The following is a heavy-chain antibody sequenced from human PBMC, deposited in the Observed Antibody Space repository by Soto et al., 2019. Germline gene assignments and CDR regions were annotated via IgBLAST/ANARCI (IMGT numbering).Heavy chain of an antibody. D-gene: IGHD3-22*01. CDR3: ARRLSNDNFHDAFDL. CDR1: GYTFTNYA. Sequence: ASVKVSCKASGYTFTNYAIQWVRQAPGQRLEWIGWINVGNGNTKYSQKFQGRVTITRDTSASTAYMELSSLRSEDTALYSCARRLSNDNFHDAFDLWGPGTKVTVSS. V-gene: IGHV1-3*01. CDR2: INVGNGNT. J-gene: IGHJ3*01.